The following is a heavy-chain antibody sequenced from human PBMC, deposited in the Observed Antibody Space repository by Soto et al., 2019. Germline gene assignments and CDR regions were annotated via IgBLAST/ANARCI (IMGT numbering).Heavy chain of an antibody. CDR1: GYTFNSYG. Sequence: QVQVVQSGAEVKKPGASVKVSCKASGYTFNSYGISWVRQAPGQGLEWMGWISAYNGNTNYAQKLQGRVTMTTDTSTRTAYRELRSLRSDDTAVYYWAGGGRWDYGGGPEYWGQGTLVTVSS. D-gene: IGHD4-17*01. CDR3: AGGGRWDYGGGPEY. CDR2: ISAYNGNT. V-gene: IGHV1-18*01. J-gene: IGHJ4*02.